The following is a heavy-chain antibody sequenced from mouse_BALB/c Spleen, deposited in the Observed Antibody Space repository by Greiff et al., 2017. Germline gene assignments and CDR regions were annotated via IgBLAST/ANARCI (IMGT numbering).Heavy chain of an antibody. CDR1: GYSITSDYA. CDR2: ISYSGST. CDR3: ARGHYDSAWFAY. J-gene: IGHJ3*01. D-gene: IGHD2-4*01. V-gene: IGHV3-2*02. Sequence: EVKLQESGPGLVKPSQSLSLTCTVTGYSITSDYAWNWIRQFPGNKLEWMGYISYSGSTSYNPSLKSRISITRDTSKNQFFLQLNSVTTEDTATYYCARGHYDSAWFAYWGQGTLVTVSA.